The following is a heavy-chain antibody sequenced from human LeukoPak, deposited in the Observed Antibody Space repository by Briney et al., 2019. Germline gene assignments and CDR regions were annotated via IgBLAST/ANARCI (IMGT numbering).Heavy chain of an antibody. V-gene: IGHV3-21*04. D-gene: IGHD3-10*01. CDR1: GFTFSSYT. J-gene: IGHJ4*02. CDR3: AKAIVRLHYYGEVDY. CDR2: ISSSSSST. Sequence: PGGSLRLSCAASGFTFSSYTMSWVRQAPGKGLEWVSAISSSSSSTSYADSEKGRFTISRDNAKNSLFLQINSLRAEDTAVYYCAKAIVRLHYYGEVDYWGQGTLVTVSS.